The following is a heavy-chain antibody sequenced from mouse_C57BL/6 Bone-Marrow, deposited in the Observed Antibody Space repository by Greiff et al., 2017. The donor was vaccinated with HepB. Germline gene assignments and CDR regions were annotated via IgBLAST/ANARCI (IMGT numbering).Heavy chain of an antibody. D-gene: IGHD1-1*01. CDR3: ARLGITTVGLDY. V-gene: IGHV5-17*01. CDR1: GFTFSDYG. Sequence: EVKLMESGGGLVKPGGSLKLSCAASGFTFSDYGMHWVRQAPEKGLEWVAYISSGSSTIYYADTVKGRFTISIDNAKNTLFLQMTRLRSEDTAMYYCARLGITTVGLDYWGQGTTLTVSS. CDR2: ISSGSSTI. J-gene: IGHJ2*01.